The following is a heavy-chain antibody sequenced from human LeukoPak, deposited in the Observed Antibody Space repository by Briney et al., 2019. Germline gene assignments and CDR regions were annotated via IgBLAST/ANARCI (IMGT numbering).Heavy chain of an antibody. V-gene: IGHV3-74*01. CDR3: LFASGSYYTAFHY. CDR2: ISIDGSYT. Sequence: PGGSLRLSCAASGFGFSDYWMHWVRQVPGRGPVWVSHISIDGSYTNYADSVKGRFTISRDNAKNTLYLEMNSLRAEDTAVYYCLFASGSYYTAFHYWGPGTLVTVSS. D-gene: IGHD3-10*01. J-gene: IGHJ4*02. CDR1: GFGFSDYW.